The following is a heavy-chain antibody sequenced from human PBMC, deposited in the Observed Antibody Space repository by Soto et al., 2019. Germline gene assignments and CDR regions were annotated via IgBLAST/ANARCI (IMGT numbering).Heavy chain of an antibody. V-gene: IGHV5-51*01. D-gene: IGHD3-22*01. J-gene: IGHJ6*02. CDR2: IYPGDSDT. Sequence: PGESLKISCKGSGYSFTSYWIGWARQMPGKGLEWMGIIYPGDSDTRYSPSFQGQVTISADKSISTAYLQWSSLKASDTAMYYCAIARSDSSGYYYPNHYYYYGMDVWGQGTTVTVSS. CDR1: GYSFTSYW. CDR3: AIARSDSSGYYYPNHYYYYGMDV.